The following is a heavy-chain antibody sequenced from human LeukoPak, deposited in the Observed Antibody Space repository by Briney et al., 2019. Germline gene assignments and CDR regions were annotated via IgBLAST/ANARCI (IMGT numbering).Heavy chain of an antibody. CDR3: ASPLSSYSSSWYGY. J-gene: IGHJ4*02. Sequence: GGSLRLSCAASGITFSSYWMSWVRQAPGKGLEWVANIKQDGSERYYVDSVKGRFTISRDNAKNSLYLQMNSLRAEDTAVYYCASPLSSYSSSWYGYWGQGTLVTVSS. D-gene: IGHD6-13*01. V-gene: IGHV3-7*01. CDR2: IKQDGSER. CDR1: GITFSSYW.